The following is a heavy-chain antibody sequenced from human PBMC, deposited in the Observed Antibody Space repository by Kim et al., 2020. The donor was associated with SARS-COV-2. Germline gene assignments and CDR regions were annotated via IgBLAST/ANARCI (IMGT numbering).Heavy chain of an antibody. Sequence: ASVKVSCKASGYTFTSYYMHWVRQAPGQGLEWMGIINPSGGSTSYAQKFQGRVTMTRDTSTSTVYMELSSLRSEDPAVYYCAIPGRYFDWLSPSHYYGMDVWGQGTTVTVSS. CDR1: GYTFTSYY. CDR2: INPSGGST. J-gene: IGHJ6*02. D-gene: IGHD3-9*01. V-gene: IGHV1-46*01. CDR3: AIPGRYFDWLSPSHYYGMDV.